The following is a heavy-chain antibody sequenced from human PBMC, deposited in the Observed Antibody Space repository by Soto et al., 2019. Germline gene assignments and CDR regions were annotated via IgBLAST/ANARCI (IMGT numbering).Heavy chain of an antibody. D-gene: IGHD6-19*01. V-gene: IGHV1-18*01. CDR1: GYTFTSYG. J-gene: IGHJ6*02. CDR3: ARGEEVAGTGRYYYYGMDV. Sequence: ASVKVSCKASGYTFTSYGISWVRQAPGQGLEWMGWISAYNGNTNYAQKLQGRVTMTTDTSTSTAYMELRSLRSDDTAVYYCARGEEVAGTGRYYYYGMDVWGQGTTVTVSS. CDR2: ISAYNGNT.